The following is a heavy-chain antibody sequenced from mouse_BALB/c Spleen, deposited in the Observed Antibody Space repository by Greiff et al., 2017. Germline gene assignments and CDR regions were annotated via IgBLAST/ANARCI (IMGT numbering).Heavy chain of an antibody. D-gene: IGHD2-1*01. Sequence: QVQLQQSGAELAKPGASVKMSCKASGSTFTSYWMHWVKQRPGQGLEWIGYINPSTGYTEYNQKFKDKATLTADKSSSTAYMQLSSLTSEDSAVYYDARHGNCGFAYWGQGTLVTVSA. CDR2: INPSTGYT. CDR1: GSTFTSYW. CDR3: ARHGNCGFAY. J-gene: IGHJ3*01. V-gene: IGHV1-7*01.